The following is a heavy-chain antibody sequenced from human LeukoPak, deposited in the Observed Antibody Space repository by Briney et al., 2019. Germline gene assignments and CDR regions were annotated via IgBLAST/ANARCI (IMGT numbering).Heavy chain of an antibody. D-gene: IGHD3-10*01. CDR1: GFTFSSYA. Sequence: GGSLRLSCAASGFTFSSYAMHWVCQAPGKGLEWVAVISYDGSNKYYADSVKGRFTISRDNSKNTLYLQMNSLRAEDTAVYYCARDLPITMVRGVTFYYYYGMDVWGQGTTVTVSS. J-gene: IGHJ6*02. CDR2: ISYDGSNK. CDR3: ARDLPITMVRGVTFYYYYGMDV. V-gene: IGHV3-30-3*01.